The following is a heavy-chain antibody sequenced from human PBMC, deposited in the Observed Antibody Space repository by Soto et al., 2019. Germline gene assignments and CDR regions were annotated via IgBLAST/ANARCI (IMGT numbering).Heavy chain of an antibody. D-gene: IGHD3-22*01. CDR2: IYYSGTT. J-gene: IGHJ4*02. Sequence: QVQLQESGPGLVMPSQTLSLTCTVSGGSISSGGYYWSWLRQHPGKGLEWLGYIYYSGTTYYNPSLKSRVTMSVDPSKHLFSLNLSSVTAADTAVYYCAREAFYSDSRAYRKPTFFDYWGQGTLVTVSS. CDR3: AREAFYSDSRAYRKPTFFDY. V-gene: IGHV4-31*03. CDR1: GGSISSGGYY.